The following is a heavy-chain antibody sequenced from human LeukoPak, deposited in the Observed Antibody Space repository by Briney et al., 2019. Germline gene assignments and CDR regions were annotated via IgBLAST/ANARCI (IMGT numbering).Heavy chain of an antibody. CDR2: IIPILGIA. D-gene: IGHD4-23*01. CDR3: ARDPRGPYGGNAT. CDR1: GGTFSSYA. V-gene: IGHV1-69*04. Sequence: ASVKVSCKASGGTFSSYAISWVRQAPGQGLEWMGRIIPILGIANYAQKFQGRVTITADKSTSTAYMELSSLRSEDTAVYYCARDPRGPYGGNATWGQGTLVTVSS. J-gene: IGHJ4*02.